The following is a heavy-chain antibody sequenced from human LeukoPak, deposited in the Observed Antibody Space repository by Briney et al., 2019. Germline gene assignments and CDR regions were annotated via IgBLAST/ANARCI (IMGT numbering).Heavy chain of an antibody. V-gene: IGHV3-64D*09. CDR2: ISANGGST. CDR3: VKDNGQGGFDY. D-gene: IGHD3-16*01. J-gene: IGHJ4*02. CDR1: GFTFTSYS. Sequence: GGSLRLSCAASGFTFTSYSLNWVRQAPGKGPEYVAAISANGGSTYHADTVYGRFTISRDNSKNTLYLQMSSLRAEDTAVYYCVKDNGQGGFDYWGRGTLVTVSS.